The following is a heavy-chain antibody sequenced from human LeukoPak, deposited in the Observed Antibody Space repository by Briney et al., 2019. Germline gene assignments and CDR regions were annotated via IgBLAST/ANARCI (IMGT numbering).Heavy chain of an antibody. CDR1: GGSISSYY. D-gene: IGHD3-9*01. CDR2: IFFSGST. Sequence: SETLSLTCTVSGGSISSYYWSSIRQPPGKGLEWIGFIFFSGSTNYNPSLKSRVTISVDTSKNQFSLKLSSVTAADTAVYYCARGITIFPHYYYYYYMDVWGKGTTVTISS. V-gene: IGHV4-59*01. CDR3: ARGITIFPHYYYYYYMDV. J-gene: IGHJ6*03.